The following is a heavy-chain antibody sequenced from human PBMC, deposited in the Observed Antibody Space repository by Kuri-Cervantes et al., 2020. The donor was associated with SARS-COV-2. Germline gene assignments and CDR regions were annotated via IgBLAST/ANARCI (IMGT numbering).Heavy chain of an antibody. Sequence: LSLTCAASGFTFSTFWMSWVRQAPGKGLEWVASIKQDGSEKYYVDSVKGRFTISRDNAKNSLYLQMNSLRAEDTAVYYCARRWGSSSWSYWYFDFWGRGTLVTVSS. CDR2: IKQDGSEK. V-gene: IGHV3-7*01. CDR1: GFTFSTFW. J-gene: IGHJ2*01. D-gene: IGHD6-13*01. CDR3: ARRWGSSSWSYWYFDF.